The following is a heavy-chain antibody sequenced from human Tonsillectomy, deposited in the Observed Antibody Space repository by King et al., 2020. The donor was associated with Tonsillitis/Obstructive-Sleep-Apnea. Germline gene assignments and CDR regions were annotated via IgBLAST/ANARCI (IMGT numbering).Heavy chain of an antibody. CDR3: ARHQFNSGDFTGAFDI. J-gene: IGHJ3*02. CDR1: GGSISSYY. Sequence: QLQESGPGLVKPSETLSLTCTVSGGSISSYYWSWIRQPPGKGLEWIGYIYYSGSTKYKSSLKSRVTISVDTSKNQFSLKLSSETAADTAVYYCARHQFNSGDFTGAFDIWGQGTMVTVSS. CDR2: IYYSGST. V-gene: IGHV4-59*08. D-gene: IGHD4-17*01.